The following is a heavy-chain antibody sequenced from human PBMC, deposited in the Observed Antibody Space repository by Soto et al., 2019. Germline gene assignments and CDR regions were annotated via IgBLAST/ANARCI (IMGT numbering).Heavy chain of an antibody. CDR2: ISAYNGNT. CDR3: ATPRPAAAKSPFEH. D-gene: IGHD2-2*01. V-gene: IGHV1-18*01. CDR1: GYTFTSYG. Sequence: ASLKVSCKASGYTFTSYGISWVRQAPGQGLEWMGWISAYNGNTNYAQKLQGRVTMTTDTSTSTAYMELSSLRSDDTAVYYCATPRPAAAKSPFEHWGQGSQVIVSS. J-gene: IGHJ4*02.